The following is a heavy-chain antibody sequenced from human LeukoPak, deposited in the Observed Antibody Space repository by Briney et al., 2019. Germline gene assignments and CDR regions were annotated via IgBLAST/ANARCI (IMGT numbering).Heavy chain of an antibody. CDR3: ARGDGYNDYYYYYMDV. J-gene: IGHJ6*03. D-gene: IGHD5-24*01. Sequence: GSSVKVSCKASGGTFSSYAISWVRQAPGQGLEWMGGIIPIFGTANYAQKFQGRVTITTDESTSTAYMELSSLRSEDTAVYYCARGDGYNDYYYYYMDVWGKGTTVTVSS. CDR1: GGTFSSYA. CDR2: IIPIFGTA. V-gene: IGHV1-69*05.